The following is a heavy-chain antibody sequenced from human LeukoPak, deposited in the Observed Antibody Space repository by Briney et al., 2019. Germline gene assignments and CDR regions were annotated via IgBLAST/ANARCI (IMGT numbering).Heavy chain of an antibody. CDR2: IYHSGST. CDR1: GYSISSGYY. J-gene: IGHJ4*02. CDR3: ATQQWLVREVVY. V-gene: IGHV4-38-2*01. Sequence: SENLSLTCAVSGYSISSGYYWGWIRQPPGKGLEWIGSIYHSGSTYYNPSLKSRVTISVDTSKNQFSLKLSSVTAADTAVYYCATQQWLVREVVYWGQGTLVTVSS. D-gene: IGHD6-19*01.